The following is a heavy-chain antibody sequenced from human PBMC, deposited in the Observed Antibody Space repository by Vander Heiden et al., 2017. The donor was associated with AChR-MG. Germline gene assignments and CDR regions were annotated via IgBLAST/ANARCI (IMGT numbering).Heavy chain of an antibody. V-gene: IGHV5-51*01. CDR2: IYPAESDT. CDR1: GYRVSSYW. Sequence: VQLVQSGTEVKKPGESLKISCKASGYRVSSYWIAWVRQMPGKGREWMGTIYPAESDTSYSPSFEGQVTISADKPSSTAYLKWNGLKASDSAMYYCARPRQSGGWFDTWGHGTLVTVSS. J-gene: IGHJ5*01. CDR3: ARPRQSGGWFDT. D-gene: IGHD1-26*01.